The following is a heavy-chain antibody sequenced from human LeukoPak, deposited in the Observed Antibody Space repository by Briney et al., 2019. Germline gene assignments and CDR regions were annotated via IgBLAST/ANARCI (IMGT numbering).Heavy chain of an antibody. V-gene: IGHV1-18*04. D-gene: IGHD1-7*01. Sequence: ASVNVSCKASGYTFTSYGISWVRQAPGQGLEWMGWISAYNGNTNYAQKLQGRVTMTTDTSTSTAYMELRSLRSDDTAVYYCAKERDWNYGGYFDYWGQGTLVTVSS. CDR3: AKERDWNYGGYFDY. CDR2: ISAYNGNT. J-gene: IGHJ4*02. CDR1: GYTFTSYG.